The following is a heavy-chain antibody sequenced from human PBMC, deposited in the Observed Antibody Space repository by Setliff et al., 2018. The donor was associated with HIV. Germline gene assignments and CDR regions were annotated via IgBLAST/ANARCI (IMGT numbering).Heavy chain of an antibody. V-gene: IGHV3-30*07. CDR3: AKDGHDQDHYYHMDV. J-gene: IGHJ6*03. CDR1: GITFSSHG. D-gene: IGHD1-1*01. CDR2: ISYVGSNR. Sequence: GGSLRLSCAASGITFSSHGMHWVRQAPGKGLEWVAVISYVGSNRYYADSVKGRFTISRDNSKNTLYLQMNSLRAEDTAVYYCAKDGHDQDHYYHMDVWGKGTTVTVSS.